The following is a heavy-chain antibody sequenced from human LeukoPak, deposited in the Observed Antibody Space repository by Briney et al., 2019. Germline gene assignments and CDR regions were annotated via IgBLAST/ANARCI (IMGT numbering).Heavy chain of an antibody. CDR3: AKDRIAARRPFDY. CDR1: GFTFSSYA. CDR2: IYGSGGTT. Sequence: GGSLRLSCEASGFTFSSYAMSWVRQAPGKGLEWVSNIYGSGGTTHYVDSVKGRFTISRDNSKNTLYLQMNSLRAEDTAVYYCAKDRIAARRPFDYWGQGTLVTVSS. J-gene: IGHJ4*02. D-gene: IGHD6-6*01. V-gene: IGHV3-23*01.